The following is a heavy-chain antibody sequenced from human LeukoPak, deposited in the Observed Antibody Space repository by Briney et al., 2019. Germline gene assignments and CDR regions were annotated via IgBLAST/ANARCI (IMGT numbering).Heavy chain of an antibody. V-gene: IGHV4-34*01. J-gene: IGHJ6*02. Sequence: SETLSLTCAVYGGSFSGYYWSWIRQPPGKGLEWMGEINHSGSTNYNPSLKSRVTISVDTSKNQFSLKLSSVTAADTAVYYCARGLVMIVVSTAYFYYYGTDVWGQGTTVTVSS. CDR3: ARGLVMIVVSTAYFYYYGTDV. D-gene: IGHD3-22*01. CDR1: GGSFSGYY. CDR2: INHSGST.